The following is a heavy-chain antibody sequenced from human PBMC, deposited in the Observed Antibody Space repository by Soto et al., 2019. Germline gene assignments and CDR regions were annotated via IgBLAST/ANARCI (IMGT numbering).Heavy chain of an antibody. D-gene: IGHD1-26*01. Sequence: WTWIRQPPGKGLEWIGYIHYNGSTYYNPSLKSRVTISADTSKNQFSLKLSSVTAADTAVYYCARGRIAGACFFDDWGQGTLVSVSS. J-gene: IGHJ4*02. CDR2: IHYNGST. CDR3: ARGRIAGACFFDD. V-gene: IGHV4-59*01.